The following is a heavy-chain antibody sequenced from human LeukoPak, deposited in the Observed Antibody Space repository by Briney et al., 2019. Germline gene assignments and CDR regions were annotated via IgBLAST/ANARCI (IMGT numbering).Heavy chain of an antibody. CDR3: VCTHYYGSGSSYYFDY. CDR1: GFTFRSYE. D-gene: IGHD3-10*01. Sequence: PGGSLRLSCAASGFTFRSYEMNWVRQAPGKGLEWASYISSTGSTIFYADSVKGRFTISRDNAKNSLYLQMNSLRAEDTAVYYCVCTHYYGSGSSYYFDYWGQGNLVTVSS. J-gene: IGHJ4*02. V-gene: IGHV3-48*03. CDR2: ISSTGSTI.